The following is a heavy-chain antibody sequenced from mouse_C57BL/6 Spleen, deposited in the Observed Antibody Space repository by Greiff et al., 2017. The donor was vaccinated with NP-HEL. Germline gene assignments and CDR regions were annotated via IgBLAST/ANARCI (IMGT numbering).Heavy chain of an antibody. V-gene: IGHV1-52*01. J-gene: IGHJ1*03. CDR3: ARPGSSSSYWYFDV. CDR2: IDPSDSET. D-gene: IGHD1-1*01. CDR1: GYTFTSYW. Sequence: QVQLQQPGAELVRPGSSVKLSCKASGYTFTSYWMHWVKQRPIQGLEWIGNIDPSDSETHYNQKFKDKATLTVDKSSSTAYMQLSSLTSEDSAVYYCARPGSSSSYWYFDVWGTGTTVTVSS.